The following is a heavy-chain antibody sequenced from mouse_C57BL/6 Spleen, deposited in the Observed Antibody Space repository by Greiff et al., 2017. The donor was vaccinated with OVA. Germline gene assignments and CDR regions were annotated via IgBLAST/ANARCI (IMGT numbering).Heavy chain of an antibody. D-gene: IGHD4-1*01. CDR2: IDPSDSYT. CDR1: GYTFTSYW. J-gene: IGHJ1*03. Sequence: QVQLQQPGAELVKPGASVKLSCKASGYTFTSYWMQWVKQRPGQGLEWIGEIDPSDSYTNYNQKFKGKATLTVDTSSSTAYMQLSSLTSEDSAVYYCARGNWDDWYFDVWGTGTTVTVSS. CDR3: ARGNWDDWYFDV. V-gene: IGHV1-50*01.